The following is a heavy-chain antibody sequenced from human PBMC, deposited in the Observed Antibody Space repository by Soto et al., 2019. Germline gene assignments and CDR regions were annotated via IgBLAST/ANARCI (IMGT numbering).Heavy chain of an antibody. V-gene: IGHV4-31*03. J-gene: IGHJ6*02. CDR1: GGSISSGGYY. Sequence: QVQLQESGPGLVKPSQTLSLTCTVSGGSISSGGYYWSWIRQHPGKGLEWIGYIYYSGSTYYNPSLKSRVTISVDTSKNQFSLKLSSVTAADTAVYYCARLESNYPTRGSYGMDVWGQGTTVTVSS. CDR2: IYYSGST. CDR3: ARLESNYPTRGSYGMDV. D-gene: IGHD4-4*01.